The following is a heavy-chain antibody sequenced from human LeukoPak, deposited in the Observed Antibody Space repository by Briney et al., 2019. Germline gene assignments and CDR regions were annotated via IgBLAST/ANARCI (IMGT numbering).Heavy chain of an antibody. V-gene: IGHV3-23*01. CDR3: AKAGSGWFFDY. CDR1: GFTFSHYA. J-gene: IGHJ4*02. CDR2: LTDSGDAT. Sequence: GGSLRLSCAVSGFTFSHYAMSWVRQAPGTGLEWVGSLTDSGDATYYADSVKGRLTISRDNSKNTLYLQMNSLRAEDTAVYYCAKAGSGWFFDYWGQGTLVTVSS. D-gene: IGHD6-19*01.